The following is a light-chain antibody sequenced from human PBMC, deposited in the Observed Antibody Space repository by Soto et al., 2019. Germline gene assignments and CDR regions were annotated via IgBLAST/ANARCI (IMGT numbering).Light chain of an antibody. V-gene: IGKV3-20*01. CDR1: QTVSSK. CDR2: GAS. J-gene: IGKJ5*01. Sequence: EIVLTQSPATLSSSPGERATLSCRASQTVSSKLAWYQHKPGQAPRLLIYGASSRATGIPDRFSGSGSGTDFTLTISRLEPEDFALYYCQHYVERSPITFGQGTRLEL. CDR3: QHYVERSPIT.